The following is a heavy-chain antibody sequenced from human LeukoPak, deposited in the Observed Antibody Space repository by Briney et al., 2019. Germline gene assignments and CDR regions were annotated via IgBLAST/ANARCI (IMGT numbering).Heavy chain of an antibody. Sequence: QPGRSLRLSCAASGFTFSSYAMHWVRQAPGKGLEWVPVISYDGSNKYYADSVKGRFTISRDNSKNTLYLQMNSLRAEDTAVYYCARDGAAAGPAVYYFDYWGQGTLVTVSS. J-gene: IGHJ4*02. CDR2: ISYDGSNK. CDR3: ARDGAAAGPAVYYFDY. CDR1: GFTFSSYA. D-gene: IGHD6-13*01. V-gene: IGHV3-30-3*01.